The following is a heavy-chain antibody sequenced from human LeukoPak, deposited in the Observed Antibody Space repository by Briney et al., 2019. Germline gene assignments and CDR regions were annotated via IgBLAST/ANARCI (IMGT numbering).Heavy chain of an antibody. V-gene: IGHV4-39*07. D-gene: IGHD1-26*01. CDR2: IFHTGST. Sequence: SETLSLTCTVSGGSVSSHRYYWGWIRQPPGKGLEWIGCIFHTGSTYYNPSLKSRVTISVDTSKNQFSLKLSSVTAADTAVYYCAREKVGAASYYYYMDVWGKGTTVTISS. CDR1: GGSVSSHRYY. J-gene: IGHJ6*03. CDR3: AREKVGAASYYYYMDV.